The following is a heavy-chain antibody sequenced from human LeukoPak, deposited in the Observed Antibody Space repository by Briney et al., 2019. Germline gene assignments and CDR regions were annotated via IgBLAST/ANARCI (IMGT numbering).Heavy chain of an antibody. CDR3: AKHGPGIAAAGIHY. D-gene: IGHD6-13*01. Sequence: GGSLRLSCAASGFTVSSNYMSWVRQAPGKGLEWVSVIYSGGSTYYADSVKGRFTISRDNSKNTLYLQMNSLRAEDTAVYYCAKHGPGIAAAGIHYWGQGTLVTVSS. CDR2: IYSGGST. J-gene: IGHJ4*02. CDR1: GFTVSSNY. V-gene: IGHV3-53*01.